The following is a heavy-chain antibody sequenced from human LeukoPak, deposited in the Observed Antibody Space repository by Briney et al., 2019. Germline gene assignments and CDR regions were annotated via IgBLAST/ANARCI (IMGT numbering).Heavy chain of an antibody. CDR1: GGSISSYY. V-gene: IGHV4-4*07. J-gene: IGHJ4*02. CDR2: VHLSGRT. Sequence: SETLSLTCTVSGGSISSYYWSWIRQPAGKGLEWIGEVHLSGRTHYNPSLESRVTMSVDMSENHISLRLTSVTAADTAVYYCAREGGPYRPLDYSGQGTLVTVSS. CDR3: AREGGPYRPLDY.